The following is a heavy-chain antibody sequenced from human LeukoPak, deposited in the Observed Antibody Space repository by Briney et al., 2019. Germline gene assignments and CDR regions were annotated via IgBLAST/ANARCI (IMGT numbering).Heavy chain of an antibody. CDR3: ARDLGRSGWN. V-gene: IGHV3-21*01. CDR2: ISSSSSYI. J-gene: IGHJ4*02. Sequence: KAGGSLRLSCAASGFTFSSYAMSWVRQAPGKGLEWVSSISSSSSYIYYADSVKGRFTISRDNAKNSLYLQMNSLRAEDTAVYYCARDLGRSGWNWGQGTLVTVSS. CDR1: GFTFSSYA. D-gene: IGHD2-15*01.